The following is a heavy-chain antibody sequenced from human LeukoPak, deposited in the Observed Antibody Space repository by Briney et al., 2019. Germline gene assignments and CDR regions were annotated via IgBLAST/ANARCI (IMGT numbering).Heavy chain of an antibody. J-gene: IGHJ4*02. CDR2: IYYSGST. CDR3: ARRGGGYGSGSYYVFDY. D-gene: IGHD3-10*01. Sequence: SETLSLTCTVSGGSISSGGYYWSWIRQHPGKGLEWLGYIYYSGSTYYNPSLRGRLTISVDTSKNQFSLKLSSVSAADTAVYYWARRGGGYGSGSYYVFDYWGQGTLVTVSS. V-gene: IGHV4-31*03. CDR1: GGSISSGGYY.